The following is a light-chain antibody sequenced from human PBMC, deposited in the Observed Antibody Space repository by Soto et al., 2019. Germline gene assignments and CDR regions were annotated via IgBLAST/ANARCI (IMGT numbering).Light chain of an antibody. Sequence: QSVLTQPPSVSGAPGQRVTISCTGSNSNIGAGYDVHWYLQLPGTAPKLLVYTNNNRPSGVPDRFSGPKSGTSASLAITGLQAEDEADYYCQSYDSRLSAYVFGTGTKVTVL. CDR3: QSYDSRLSAYV. V-gene: IGLV1-40*01. CDR2: TNN. J-gene: IGLJ1*01. CDR1: NSNIGAGYD.